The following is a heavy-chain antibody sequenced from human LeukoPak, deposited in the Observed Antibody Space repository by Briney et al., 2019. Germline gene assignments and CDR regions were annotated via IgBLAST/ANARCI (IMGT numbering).Heavy chain of an antibody. J-gene: IGHJ3*01. Sequence: PGGSLRLSCATSGFTFNNNAMSWVRQAPGKGLEWVSAINGGGDATEYADSVKGRFTLSRDHSKNTLYLQMNSLRPDDTAVYYCARCTASCYANAFDVWGQGTLLTVSS. CDR3: ARCTASCYANAFDV. D-gene: IGHD2-2*01. CDR1: GFTFNNNA. CDR2: INGGGDAT. V-gene: IGHV3-23*01.